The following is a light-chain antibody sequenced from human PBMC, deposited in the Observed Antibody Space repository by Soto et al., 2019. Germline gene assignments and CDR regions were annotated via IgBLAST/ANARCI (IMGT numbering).Light chain of an antibody. CDR1: QSVSSSY. V-gene: IGKV3-20*01. CDR2: GAS. J-gene: IGKJ5*01. Sequence: EIVLTQSPGTLSLSPGARAILSCRARQSVSSSYLVWYQQKPGQAPRLLIYGASNRATGIPDRFSGSGSGTDFTLTISRLQTEDFAVYYCQQHGTSTITFGQGTRLEIK. CDR3: QQHGTSTIT.